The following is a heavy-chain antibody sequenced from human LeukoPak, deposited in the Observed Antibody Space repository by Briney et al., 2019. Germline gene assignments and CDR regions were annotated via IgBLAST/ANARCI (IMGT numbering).Heavy chain of an antibody. J-gene: IGHJ6*02. CDR1: AFTFSDYY. CDR3: TRDRHGMDV. V-gene: IGHV3-11*04. Sequence: GGSLRLSCAASAFTFSDYYMSWIRQAPGKGLEWVSYISTSSSTIYYADSVKGRFTISRENAKNALFLQMNSLRAGDTAVYYCTRDRHGMDVWGQGTTVTVSS. CDR2: ISTSSSTI.